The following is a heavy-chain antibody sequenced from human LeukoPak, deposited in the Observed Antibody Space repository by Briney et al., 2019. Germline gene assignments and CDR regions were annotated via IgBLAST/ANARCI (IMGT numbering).Heavy chain of an antibody. D-gene: IGHD3-16*02. V-gene: IGHV3-7*01. Sequence: GGSLRLSCAASGFTFSSYWMSWVRQAPGKGLEWVANIKQDGSEKYYVDSVKGRFTISRDNAKNSLYLQMNSLRAEDTAVYYCARDPELRLGELSLSVDYWGQGTLVTVSS. CDR1: GFTFSSYW. CDR3: ARDPELRLGELSLSVDY. CDR2: IKQDGSEK. J-gene: IGHJ4*02.